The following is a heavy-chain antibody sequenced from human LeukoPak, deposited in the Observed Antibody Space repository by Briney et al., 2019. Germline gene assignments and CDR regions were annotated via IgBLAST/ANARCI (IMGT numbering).Heavy chain of an antibody. CDR3: ARGSDYYSSGTSYGMDV. CDR2: TKNKANSYTT. D-gene: IGHD3-10*01. CDR1: VFTFSDHY. V-gene: IGHV3-72*01. Sequence: GGSLRLSCAASVFTFSDHYMDWVRQSPGKGLEWVGRTKNKANSYTTEYAASVKGRFIISRDASKNSLYLQMNSLKTEDTAVYYCARGSDYYSSGTSYGMDVWGQGTTVTVSS. J-gene: IGHJ6*02.